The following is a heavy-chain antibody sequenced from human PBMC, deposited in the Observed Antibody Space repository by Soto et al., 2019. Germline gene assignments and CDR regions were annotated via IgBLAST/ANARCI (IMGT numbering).Heavy chain of an antibody. CDR3: SHSPAGSSSREYFDY. J-gene: IGHJ4*02. D-gene: IGHD1-26*01. CDR2: IYWNEDK. Sequence: QTTLKKSGPTLVKPTQTLTLTCTVSGFSLSTSGVAVGWIRQPPGKAPEWLALIYWNEDKVYSPSLKTRRSITKDMSKNQVVLTMTKRNPVDTATYYCSHSPAGSSSREYFDYWGQGTLVSVSS. V-gene: IGHV2-5*01. CDR1: GFSLSTSGVA.